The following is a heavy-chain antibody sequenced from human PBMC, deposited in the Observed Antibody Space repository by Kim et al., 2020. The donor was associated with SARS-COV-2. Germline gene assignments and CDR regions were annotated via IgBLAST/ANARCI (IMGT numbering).Heavy chain of an antibody. J-gene: IGHJ4*02. CDR3: ARVYGSGKRYFDY. D-gene: IGHD3-10*01. Sequence: AQKLQGRVTMTTDTTTGTAYMELRSLRSDDTAVYYCARVYGSGKRYFDYWGQGTLVTVSS. V-gene: IGHV1-18*01.